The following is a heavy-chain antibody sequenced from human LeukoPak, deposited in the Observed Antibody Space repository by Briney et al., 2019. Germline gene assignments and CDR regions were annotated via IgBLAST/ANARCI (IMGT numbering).Heavy chain of an antibody. J-gene: IGHJ4*02. CDR2: IYYSGST. D-gene: IGHD2-21*02. CDR1: GGSISSIRYY. Sequence: SETLSLTCTVSGGSISSIRYYWGWIRQPPGKGLEWIGSIYYSGSTYYNPSLKSRVTISVDTSKNQFSLKLSSVTAADTAVYYCAREYCGGDCYSPLYFDYWGQGTLVTVSS. CDR3: AREYCGGDCYSPLYFDY. V-gene: IGHV4-39*02.